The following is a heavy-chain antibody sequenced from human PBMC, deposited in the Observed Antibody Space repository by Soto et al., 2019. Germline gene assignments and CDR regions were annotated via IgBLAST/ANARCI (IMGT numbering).Heavy chain of an antibody. V-gene: IGHV3-23*01. CDR2: ISGSGGST. Sequence: PGGSLRLSCAASGFTFSSYAMSWVRQAPGKGLEWVSAISGSGGSTYYADSVKGRFTISRDNSKNTLYLQMNSLRAEDTAVYYCAKTRGSYRYYYSYGMDVWGQGTTVTVSS. D-gene: IGHD3-16*02. CDR1: GFTFSSYA. J-gene: IGHJ6*01. CDR3: AKTRGSYRYYYSYGMDV.